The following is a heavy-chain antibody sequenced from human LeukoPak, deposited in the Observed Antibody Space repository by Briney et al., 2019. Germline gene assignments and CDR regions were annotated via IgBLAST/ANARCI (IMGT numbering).Heavy chain of an antibody. Sequence: NPGGSLRLSCAASGFTFSSYSMNWVRQAPGKGLEWVSSISSSSSYIYYADSVKGRFTVSRDNAKNSLYLQMNSLRAEDTAVYYCARDEYSSGWYDDSHGYWGQGTLVTVSS. J-gene: IGHJ4*02. CDR2: ISSSSSYI. CDR3: ARDEYSSGWYDDSHGY. V-gene: IGHV3-21*01. D-gene: IGHD6-13*01. CDR1: GFTFSSYS.